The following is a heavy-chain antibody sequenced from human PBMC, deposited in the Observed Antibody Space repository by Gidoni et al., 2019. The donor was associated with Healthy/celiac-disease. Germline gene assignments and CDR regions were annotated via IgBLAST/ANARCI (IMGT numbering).Heavy chain of an antibody. Sequence: QVQLQESGPGLVKPSETLSLTCTVSGGSVNSGSYYWSWIRQPPGKGLEWIGYIYYSGSTNYNPSLKSRVTISVDTSKNQFSLSLSSVTAADTAVYYCARGRGALADWGQGTLVTVSS. D-gene: IGHD3-10*01. CDR1: GGSVNSGSYY. V-gene: IGHV4-61*01. CDR2: IYYSGST. J-gene: IGHJ4*02. CDR3: ARGRGALAD.